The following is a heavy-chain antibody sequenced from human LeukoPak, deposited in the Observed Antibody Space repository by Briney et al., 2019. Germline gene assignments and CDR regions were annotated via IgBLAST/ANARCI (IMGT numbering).Heavy chain of an antibody. D-gene: IGHD1/OR15-1a*01. CDR1: GFTFSSYS. CDR2: ISSSSSYI. V-gene: IGHV3-21*01. J-gene: IGHJ3*02. Sequence: GGSLRLSCAASGFTFSSYSMNWVRQAPGKGLEWVSSISSSSSYIYYADSVKGRFTISRDNAKNSLYLQMNSLRAEDTAVYYCARAATTTRAGGAFDIWGQGTMVTVSS. CDR3: ARAATTTRAGGAFDI.